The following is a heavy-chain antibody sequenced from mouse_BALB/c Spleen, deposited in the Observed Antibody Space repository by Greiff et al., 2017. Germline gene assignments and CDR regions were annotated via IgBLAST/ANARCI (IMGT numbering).Heavy chain of an antibody. J-gene: IGHJ4*01. D-gene: IGHD2-1*01. V-gene: IGHV5-6-5*01. CDR2: ISSGGST. CDR3: ARGYGNYVGGAMDY. CDR1: GFTFSSYA. Sequence: EVHLVESGGGLVKPGGSLKLSCAASGFTFSSYAMSWVRQTPEKRLEWVASISSGGSTYYPDSVKGRFTISRDNARNILYLQMSSLRSEDTAMYYCARGYGNYVGGAMDYWGQGTSVTVSS.